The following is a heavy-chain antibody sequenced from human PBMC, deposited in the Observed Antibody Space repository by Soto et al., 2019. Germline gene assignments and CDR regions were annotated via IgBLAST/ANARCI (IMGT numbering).Heavy chain of an antibody. D-gene: IGHD2-2*01. CDR3: AKHAEYQLVSWFDP. CDR1: GFSFSTYA. CDR2: ISAGGGNT. Sequence: EVQLLESGGGLVQPGGSLRLSCAVSGFSFSTYAMSWVRQAPGKGLGWVSGISAGGGNTYYADSVRGRFTISRDNSQDTLYLQISSLRAEDTAFYYCAKHAEYQLVSWFDPWGQGTLVTVSS. J-gene: IGHJ5*02. V-gene: IGHV3-23*01.